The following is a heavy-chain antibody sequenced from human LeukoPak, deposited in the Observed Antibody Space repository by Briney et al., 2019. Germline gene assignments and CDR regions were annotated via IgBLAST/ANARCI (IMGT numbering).Heavy chain of an antibody. V-gene: IGHV4-59*01. J-gene: IGHJ3*02. CDR1: GGSISSYY. CDR2: TYYSGST. CDR3: AREKGAFDI. Sequence: SETLSLTCTVSGGSISSYYWSWIRQPPGKGLEWIGYTYYSGSTNYNPSLKSRVTISVDTSKNQFSLKLSSVTAAGTAVYYCAREKGAFDIWGQGTMVTVSS.